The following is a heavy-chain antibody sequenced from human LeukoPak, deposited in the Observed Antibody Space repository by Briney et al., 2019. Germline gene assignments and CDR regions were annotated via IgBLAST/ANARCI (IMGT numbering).Heavy chain of an antibody. J-gene: IGHJ4*02. CDR3: ARGGVGSTPGYFDY. Sequence: SEPLSLTCAVYGGSFSGYYWSWIRQPPGKGLEWIGEINHSGSTNYNPSLKSRVTISVDTSKNQFSLKLSSVTAADTAVYYCARGGVGSTPGYFDYWGQGTLVTVSS. CDR2: INHSGST. D-gene: IGHD1-26*01. CDR1: GGSFSGYY. V-gene: IGHV4-34*01.